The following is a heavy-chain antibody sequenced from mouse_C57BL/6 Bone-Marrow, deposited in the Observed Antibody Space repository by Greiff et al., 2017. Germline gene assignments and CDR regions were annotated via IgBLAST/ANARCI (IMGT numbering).Heavy chain of an antibody. J-gene: IGHJ3*01. V-gene: IGHV2-2*01. CDR2: IWSGGST. D-gene: IGHD2-4*01. Sequence: VQGVESGPGLVQPSQSLSITCTVSGFSLTSYGVHWVRQSPGKGLEWLGVIWSGGSTDYNAAFISRLSISKDNSKSQVFFKMNSLQADDTAIYYCARNFWQDYAGFAYWGQGTLVTVSA. CDR1: GFSLTSYG. CDR3: ARNFWQDYAGFAY.